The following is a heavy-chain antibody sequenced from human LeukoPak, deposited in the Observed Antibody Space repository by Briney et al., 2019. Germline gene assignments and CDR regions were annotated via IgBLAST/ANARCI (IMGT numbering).Heavy chain of an antibody. Sequence: GASVKVSCKASGGTFISYAISWVRQAPGQGLEWMGGIIPIFGTANYAQKFQGRVTITADEPTSTAYMELSSLRSEDTAVYYCARLPLRSIAVGYYGMDVWGQGTTVTVSS. CDR2: IIPIFGTA. CDR1: GGTFISYA. J-gene: IGHJ6*02. D-gene: IGHD6-6*01. V-gene: IGHV1-69*13. CDR3: ARLPLRSIAVGYYGMDV.